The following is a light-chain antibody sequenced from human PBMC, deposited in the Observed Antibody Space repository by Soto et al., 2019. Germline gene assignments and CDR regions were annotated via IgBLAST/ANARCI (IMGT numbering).Light chain of an antibody. V-gene: IGLV2-23*02. J-gene: IGLJ1*01. CDR1: GSDLGAYNL. CDR3: CSYAGTVAYV. CDR2: EVN. Sequence: QSALTQPASVSGSPGQSITISGAGTGSDLGAYNLVSWYQQHPGKAPKLILCEVNTRPSGISNRFSGSKSGDTASLTISGLQAEDEADYFCCSYAGTVAYVFGTGTKVTVL.